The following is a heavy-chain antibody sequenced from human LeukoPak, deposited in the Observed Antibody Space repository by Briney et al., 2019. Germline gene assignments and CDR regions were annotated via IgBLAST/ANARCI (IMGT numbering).Heavy chain of an antibody. J-gene: IGHJ6*03. D-gene: IGHD6-13*01. CDR1: GFTFSTYG. V-gene: IGHV3-30*03. CDR2: ISYDGINK. Sequence: GGSLRLSCAASGFTFSTYGMHWVRQAPGKGLEWVAVISYDGINKNYVDSVQGRFTISRDNSKDTLYLQMNSLKIEDTAVYYCARDISSSWYYPPNYYMDVWGKGTTVTISS. CDR3: ARDISSSWYYPPNYYMDV.